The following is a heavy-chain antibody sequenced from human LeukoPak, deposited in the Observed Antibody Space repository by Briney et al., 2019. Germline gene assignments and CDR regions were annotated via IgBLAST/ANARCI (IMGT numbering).Heavy chain of an antibody. J-gene: IGHJ4*02. D-gene: IGHD3-3*01. V-gene: IGHV4-39*01. CDR3: ARLWRGYRPPDY. CDR2: IYYSGNT. Sequence: PGGSLRLSCAASGITFSNNGMAWVRQPPGKGLEWIGSIYYSGNTYYNLSLKSRVTITVDTSKNQISLKLSSVTAADTAVYYCARLWRGYRPPDYWGQGTLVTVSS. CDR1: GITFSNNG.